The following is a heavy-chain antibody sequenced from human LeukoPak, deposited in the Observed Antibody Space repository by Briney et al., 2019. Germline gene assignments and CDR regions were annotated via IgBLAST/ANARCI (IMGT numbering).Heavy chain of an antibody. V-gene: IGHV3-23*01. Sequence: GGSLRLSCAASGFTFSSYAMSWVRQAPGKGLEWVSAISGSGGSTYYADSVKGRFTISRDNSKNTLYLQMNSLRAEDTAVYYCAKYRSVRLLGAADGMDVWGQGTTVTVSS. CDR2: ISGSGGST. CDR1: GFTFSSYA. D-gene: IGHD2-21*01. CDR3: AKYRSVRLLGAADGMDV. J-gene: IGHJ6*02.